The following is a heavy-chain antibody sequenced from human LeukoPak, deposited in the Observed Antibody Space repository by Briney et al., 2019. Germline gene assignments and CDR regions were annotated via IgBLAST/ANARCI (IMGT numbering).Heavy chain of an antibody. V-gene: IGHV4-39*07. CDR2: IYYSGST. CDR1: GGSISSSSYY. CDR3: ARDTSYYYDSSGYYPYWYFDL. D-gene: IGHD3-22*01. Sequence: SETLSLTCTVSGGSISSSSYYWGWIRQPPGKGLEWIGSIYYSGSTYYNPSLKSRVTISVDTSKNQFSLKLSSVTAADTAVYYCARDTSYYYDSSGYYPYWYFDLWGRGTLVTVSS. J-gene: IGHJ2*01.